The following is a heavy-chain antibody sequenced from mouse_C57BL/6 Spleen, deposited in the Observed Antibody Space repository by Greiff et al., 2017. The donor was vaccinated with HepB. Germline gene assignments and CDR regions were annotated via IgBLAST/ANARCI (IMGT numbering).Heavy chain of an antibody. J-gene: IGHJ4*01. CDR3: SRDDGYYGAMDY. D-gene: IGHD2-3*01. V-gene: IGHV1-82*01. CDR1: GYAFSSSW. CDR2: IYPGDGDT. Sequence: VQLQQSGPELVKPGASVKISCKASGYAFSSSWMNWVKQRPGKGLEWIGRIYPGDGDTNYNGKFKGKATLTADKSSSTAYMQLSSLTSEDSAVYICSRDDGYYGAMDYWGQGTSVTVSS.